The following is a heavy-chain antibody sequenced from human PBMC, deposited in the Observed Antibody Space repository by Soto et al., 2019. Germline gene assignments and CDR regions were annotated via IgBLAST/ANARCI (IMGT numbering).Heavy chain of an antibody. D-gene: IGHD2-2*01. CDR1: GYTFTGYY. Sequence: QVQLVQSGAEVKKPGASVKVSCKASGYTFTGYYMHWVRQAPGQGLEWMGWINPNSGGTNYAQKFQGRVTMTRDTSISTAYMELSRLRSDDTAVYYCARSRYCSSTSCYVPDYYMDVWGKGTTVTVSS. V-gene: IGHV1-2*02. J-gene: IGHJ6*03. CDR2: INPNSGGT. CDR3: ARSRYCSSTSCYVPDYYMDV.